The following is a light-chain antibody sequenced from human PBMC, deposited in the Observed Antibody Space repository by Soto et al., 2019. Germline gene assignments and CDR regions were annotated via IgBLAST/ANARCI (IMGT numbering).Light chain of an antibody. V-gene: IGLV1-44*01. J-gene: IGLJ3*02. Sequence: QSVLSQPPSASGTPGQTVTISCSGSSSNIGSHAVNWYQQVPGRAPKFLISSNNLRPSGVPDRFSVSKSGTSASLAIGGLRGEEGGDYNWAAGDENLPGVFGGGTKLTAL. CDR2: SNN. CDR1: SSNIGSHA. CDR3: AAGDENLPGV.